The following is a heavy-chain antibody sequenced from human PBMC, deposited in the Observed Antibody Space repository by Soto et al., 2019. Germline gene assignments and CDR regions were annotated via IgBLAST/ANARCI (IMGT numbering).Heavy chain of an antibody. CDR3: AREFSSGWYPYYYYYYGMDV. J-gene: IGHJ6*02. V-gene: IGHV1-18*04. Sequence: QVQLVQSGAEVKKPGASVKVSCKASGYTFTSYGISWVRQAPGQGLEWMGWISAYNGNTNYAQKLQGRVTMTTDTSTSTAYMELRSLRSDDTAVYYCAREFSSGWYPYYYYYYGMDVWGQGTTVTVSS. CDR2: ISAYNGNT. D-gene: IGHD6-19*01. CDR1: GYTFTSYG.